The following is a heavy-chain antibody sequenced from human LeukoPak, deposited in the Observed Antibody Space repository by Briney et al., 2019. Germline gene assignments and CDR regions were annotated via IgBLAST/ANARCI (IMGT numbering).Heavy chain of an antibody. CDR3: DGGLHTNFDY. J-gene: IGHJ4*02. D-gene: IGHD5-24*01. CDR2: TKPDGSAE. Sequence: GGSLRLSCAASGFSFRNYWMGWVRQAPGKGLEWVANTKPDGSAEYYADSVRGRFTASRDNANNLLYLQMNRLRAEDSAVYARDGGLHTNFDYWGQGTLLTVSS. V-gene: IGHV3-7*01. CDR1: GFSFRNYW.